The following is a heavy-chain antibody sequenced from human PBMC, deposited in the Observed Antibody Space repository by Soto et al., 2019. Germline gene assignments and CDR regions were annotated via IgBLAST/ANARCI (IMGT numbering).Heavy chain of an antibody. CDR1: GFTVSSNY. CDR3: AKRRLNTITSLSDW. CDR2: IYSGGST. V-gene: IGHV3-53*01. D-gene: IGHD3-16*02. Sequence: PGGSLRLSCAASGFTVSSNYMSWVRQAPGKGLEWVSVIYSGGSTFYPDSVKGRFFISRDNSDNTLHLQMNSLRDDDTAIYYCAKRRLNTITSLSDWWGQGVQVTVSS. J-gene: IGHJ1*01.